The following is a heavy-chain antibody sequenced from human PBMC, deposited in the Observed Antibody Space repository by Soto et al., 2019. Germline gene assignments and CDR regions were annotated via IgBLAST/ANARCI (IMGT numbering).Heavy chain of an antibody. Sequence: GGSLRLSCAASGLTFSSFAMSRVSQAPGKGLEWVSAISGNGGSTYYADSVKGRFTISRDNSKNTLYLQMNSLRAEDTAVYYCAKAFHYDFWSGYSFDYWGQGTLVTVSS. D-gene: IGHD3-3*01. CDR1: GLTFSSFA. J-gene: IGHJ4*02. CDR3: AKAFHYDFWSGYSFDY. V-gene: IGHV3-23*01. CDR2: ISGNGGST.